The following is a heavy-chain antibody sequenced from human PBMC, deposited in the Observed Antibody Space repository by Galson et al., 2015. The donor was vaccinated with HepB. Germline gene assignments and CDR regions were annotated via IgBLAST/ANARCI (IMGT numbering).Heavy chain of an antibody. CDR3: ARDRGGRYAEYFQH. CDR2: IYSGGST. Sequence: SLRLSCAASGFTVSSNYMSWVRQAPGKGLEWVPVIYSGGSTYYADSVKGRFTISRDNSKNTLYLQMNSLRAEDTAVYYCARDRGGRYAEYFQHWGQGTLVTVSS. J-gene: IGHJ1*01. V-gene: IGHV3-66*01. CDR1: GFTVSSNY. D-gene: IGHD3-16*01.